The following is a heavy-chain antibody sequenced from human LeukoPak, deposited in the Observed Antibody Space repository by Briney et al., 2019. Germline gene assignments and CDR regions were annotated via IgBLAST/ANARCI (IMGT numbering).Heavy chain of an antibody. CDR3: ASSSWFLYFDY. Sequence: GGSLRLSCAASGFTFSSYTMNWVRQAPGKGLEWVSSISGSSSYIYYTDSVKGRFTISRDNAKNSLYLQMNSLRAEDTAVYYCASSSWFLYFDYWGQGTLVTVSS. D-gene: IGHD6-13*01. CDR1: GFTFSSYT. CDR2: ISGSSSYI. J-gene: IGHJ4*02. V-gene: IGHV3-21*01.